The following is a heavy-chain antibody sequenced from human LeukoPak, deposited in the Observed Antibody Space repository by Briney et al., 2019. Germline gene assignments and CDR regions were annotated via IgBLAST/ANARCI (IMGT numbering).Heavy chain of an antibody. CDR2: IYYSGST. D-gene: IGHD2-2*02. CDR3: ARDCSSTSCYTDH. V-gene: IGHV4-30-4*08. CDR1: GGSISSGDYY. Sequence: SQTLSLTCTVSGGSISSGDYYWSWIRQPPVKGLEWIGYIYYSGSTYYNPSLKSRVTISVDTSKNQFSLKLSSVTAADTAVYYCARDCSSTSCYTDHWGQGTLVTVSS. J-gene: IGHJ4*02.